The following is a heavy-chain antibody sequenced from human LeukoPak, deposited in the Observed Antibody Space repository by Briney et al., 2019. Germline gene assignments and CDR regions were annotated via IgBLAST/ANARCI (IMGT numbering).Heavy chain of an antibody. CDR2: INHSGST. D-gene: IGHD5-12*01. Sequence: SETLSLTCAVYGGSFSGYYWSWIRQPPGKGLEWIGEINHSGSTNYNPSLKSRVTISVDTSKNQFSLKLSSVTAADTAVYYCARVATGPFDYWDQGTLVTVSS. V-gene: IGHV4-34*01. CDR3: ARVATGPFDY. J-gene: IGHJ4*02. CDR1: GGSFSGYY.